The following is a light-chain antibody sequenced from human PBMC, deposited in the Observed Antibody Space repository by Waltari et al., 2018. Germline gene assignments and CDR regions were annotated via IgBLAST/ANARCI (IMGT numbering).Light chain of an antibody. CDR1: SGRIASNY. CDR2: EDN. Sequence: NFMLTQPHSVSESPGNTVTISCTRSSGRIASNYVQRYQQRPGRSPTTVIYEDNQRPSGVPDRFSGSIDSSSNSASLTISGLKTEDEADYYCQSYDSSNQVFGGGTKLTVL. J-gene: IGLJ2*01. CDR3: QSYDSSNQV. V-gene: IGLV6-57*01.